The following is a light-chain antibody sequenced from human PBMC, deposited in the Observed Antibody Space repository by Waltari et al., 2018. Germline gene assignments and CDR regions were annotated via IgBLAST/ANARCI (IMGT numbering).Light chain of an antibody. Sequence: QSALTQPASVSGSPGQSIAISCTVTSSDVGAYDYVSWYQQHPGKAPKLIIFDVNYRPSGVSNRFSSSKSGNTASLTISGLQPEDEADYYCSSYLSTNTEVFGGGTKVTVL. V-gene: IGLV2-14*03. CDR3: SSYLSTNTEV. CDR2: DVN. CDR1: SSDVGAYDY. J-gene: IGLJ2*01.